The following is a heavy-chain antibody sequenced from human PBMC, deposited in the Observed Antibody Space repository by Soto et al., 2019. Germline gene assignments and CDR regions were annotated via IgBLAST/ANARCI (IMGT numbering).Heavy chain of an antibody. J-gene: IGHJ4*02. CDR3: ARASGSYELDY. D-gene: IGHD1-26*01. V-gene: IGHV1-2*02. CDR2: INPNSGDT. CDR1: GYTFTSYA. Sequence: ASVKVSCKASGYTFTSYAMHWVRQAPGQGLEWMGWINPNSGDTNYAQKFQGRVTITRDTSISTAYMELSRLRSDDTAVYYCARASGSYELDYWGQGTLVTVSS.